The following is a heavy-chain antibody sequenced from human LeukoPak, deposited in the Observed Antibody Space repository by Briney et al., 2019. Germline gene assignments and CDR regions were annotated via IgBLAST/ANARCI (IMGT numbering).Heavy chain of an antibody. CDR3: ARVSGSYYYDAFDI. CDR2: ISDSGSIA. J-gene: IGHJ3*02. D-gene: IGHD1-26*01. Sequence: GGSLRLSCAASGFTFSSYAMSWVRQAPGKGLEWVSDISDSGSIAHYADSVKGHFTISRDNSKNTLYLQMNSLRAEDTAVYYCARVSGSYYYDAFDIWGQGTMVTVSS. CDR1: GFTFSSYA. V-gene: IGHV3-23*01.